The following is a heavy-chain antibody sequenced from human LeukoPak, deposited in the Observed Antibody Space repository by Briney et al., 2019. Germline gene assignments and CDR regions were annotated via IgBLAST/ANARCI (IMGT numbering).Heavy chain of an antibody. CDR2: ITESGGTE. D-gene: IGHD5-18*01. CDR1: AFTFSEYS. CDR3: ARPPEGYSYGFHFGH. Sequence: PGGSLKLSCVGSAFTFSEYSMSWIRQAPGRELEWISSITESGGTEYYADSVKGRFSISRDNAKSALYLQMNSLRAEDTAVYYCARPPEGYSYGFHFGHWGQGAPVIVSS. V-gene: IGHV3-11*01. J-gene: IGHJ4*02.